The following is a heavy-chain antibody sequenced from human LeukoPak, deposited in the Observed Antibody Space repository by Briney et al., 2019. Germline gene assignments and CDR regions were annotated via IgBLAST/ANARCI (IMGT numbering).Heavy chain of an antibody. V-gene: IGHV4-59*12. CDR2: IYYSGST. CDR3: AREGGYDSWPPFAY. CDR1: GGSISSYY. Sequence: KPPETLSLTCTVSGGSISSYYWSWIRQPPGKGLEWIGYIYYSGSTNYNPSLKSRVTISVDTSKNQFSLKLSSVTAADTAVYYCAREGGYDSWPPFAYWGQGTLVTVSS. J-gene: IGHJ4*02. D-gene: IGHD5-12*01.